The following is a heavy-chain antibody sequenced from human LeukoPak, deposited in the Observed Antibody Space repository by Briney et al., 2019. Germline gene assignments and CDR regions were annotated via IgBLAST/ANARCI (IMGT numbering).Heavy chain of an antibody. Sequence: GASVKVSCKASGYTFTSYGISWVRQAPGQVLEWMGWISAYNGNTNYAQKLQGRVTMTTDTSTSTAYMELRSLRSDDTAVYYCARYSTPTYSSSLASGDYWGQGTLVTVSS. CDR3: ARYSTPTYSSSLASGDY. CDR2: ISAYNGNT. CDR1: GYTFTSYG. D-gene: IGHD6-6*01. J-gene: IGHJ4*02. V-gene: IGHV1-18*01.